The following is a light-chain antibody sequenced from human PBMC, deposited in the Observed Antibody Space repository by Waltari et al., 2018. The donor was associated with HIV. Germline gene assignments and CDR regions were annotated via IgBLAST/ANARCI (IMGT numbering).Light chain of an antibody. Sequence: ETVMTQSPATLSVSPGERAPLSCWASQSVRTNFAWYQQKAGQAPRLLIYGTSARATGIPARFSGSGSGTEFTLTISSLQSEDFAVYYCQQYNSWPTFGQGTKVEIK. J-gene: IGKJ1*01. V-gene: IGKV3-15*01. CDR3: QQYNSWPT. CDR2: GTS. CDR1: QSVRTN.